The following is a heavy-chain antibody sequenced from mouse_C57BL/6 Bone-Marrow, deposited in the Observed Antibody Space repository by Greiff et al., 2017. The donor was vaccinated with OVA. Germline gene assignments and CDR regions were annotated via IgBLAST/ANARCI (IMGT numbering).Heavy chain of an antibody. V-gene: IGHV1-81*01. Sequence: QVQLQQSGAELARPGASVKLSCKASGYTFTSYGISWVKQRTGQGLEWIGEIYPGSGNTYYNEKFKGKATLTADTSSSTAYMELRSLTSEDSAVYFCASSYAMDYWGRGKGATVSS. CDR3: ASSYAMDY. CDR2: IYPGSGNT. CDR1: GYTFTSYG. J-gene: IGHJ4*01.